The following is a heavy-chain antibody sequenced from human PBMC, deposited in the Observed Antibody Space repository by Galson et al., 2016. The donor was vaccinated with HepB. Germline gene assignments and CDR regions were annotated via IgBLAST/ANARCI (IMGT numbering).Heavy chain of an antibody. CDR3: ARSGSMIVLFITGGRDAFDI. CDR1: GGTFSNYA. Sequence: SVKVSCKASGGTFSNYAISWMRRAPGQGLEWMGGIIPYFATANYAQKFQGRVTITADQSTSTAYMELSSLRSEDTALYYCARSGSMIVLFITGGRDAFDIWGQGTMVTVSS. V-gene: IGHV1-69*13. J-gene: IGHJ3*02. CDR2: IIPYFATA. D-gene: IGHD3-22*01.